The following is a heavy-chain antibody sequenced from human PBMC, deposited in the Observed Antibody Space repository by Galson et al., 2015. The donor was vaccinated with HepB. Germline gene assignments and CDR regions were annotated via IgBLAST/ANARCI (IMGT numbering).Heavy chain of an antibody. Sequence: SLRLSCAASGFTFSDYYMSWIRQAPEKGLELVSYISSTGYAIKYGDSVKGRITVSRDNAKNSLYLQMNGLRAEDTAVYYCARDVPFPGPPYYYIDVWGKGTTVTVSS. J-gene: IGHJ6*03. CDR2: ISSTGYAI. V-gene: IGHV3-11*01. CDR1: GFTFSDYY. CDR3: ARDVPFPGPPYYYIDV. D-gene: IGHD3-3*02.